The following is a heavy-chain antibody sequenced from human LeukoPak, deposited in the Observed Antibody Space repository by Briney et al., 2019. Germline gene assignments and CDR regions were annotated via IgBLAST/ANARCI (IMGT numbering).Heavy chain of an antibody. CDR2: IRYDGSNK. CDR3: AKAGIAEIYYYYYYMDV. J-gene: IGHJ6*03. CDR1: GFTFSTYG. Sequence: PGGSLRLSCTASGFTFSTYGMHWVRQAPGKGLEWVAFIRYDGSNKYYADSVKGRFTISRDNSKNTLYLQMNSLRAEDTAVYYCAKAGIAEIYYYYYYMDVWGKGTTVTISS. D-gene: IGHD6-13*01. V-gene: IGHV3-30*02.